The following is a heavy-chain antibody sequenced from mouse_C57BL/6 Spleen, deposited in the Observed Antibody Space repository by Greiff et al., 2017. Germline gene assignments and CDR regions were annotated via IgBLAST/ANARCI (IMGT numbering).Heavy chain of an antibody. Sequence: QVQLKESGAELVKPGASVKISCKASGYAFSSYWMNWVKQRPGKGLEWIGQIYPGDGDTNYNGKLKGKATLTADKSSITAYMQLSSLTSEDSAVYFCAGGNYAYWYFDVWGTGTTVTVSS. CDR1: GYAFSSYW. V-gene: IGHV1-80*01. CDR3: AGGNYAYWYFDV. D-gene: IGHD2-1*01. J-gene: IGHJ1*03. CDR2: IYPGDGDT.